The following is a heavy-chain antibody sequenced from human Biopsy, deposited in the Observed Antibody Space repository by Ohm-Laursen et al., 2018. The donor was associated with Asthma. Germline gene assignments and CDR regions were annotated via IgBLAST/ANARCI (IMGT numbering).Heavy chain of an antibody. Sequence: SLRLSCAAPGFVFSQSGMHWVRQAPGKGLEWVALISSDGHNKYYKDSVKGRFTISRDNSKLRLYLEINSLRVEDSAVYYCARESGQDSGGTGAFDRWGQGIMVAVSS. CDR2: ISSDGHNK. D-gene: IGHD4-23*01. V-gene: IGHV3-30*03. CDR3: ARESGQDSGGTGAFDR. CDR1: GFVFSQSG. J-gene: IGHJ3*02.